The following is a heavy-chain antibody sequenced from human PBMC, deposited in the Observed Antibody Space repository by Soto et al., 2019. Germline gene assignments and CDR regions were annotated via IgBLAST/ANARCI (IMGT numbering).Heavy chain of an antibody. D-gene: IGHD3-16*01. CDR3: FGGNGGPQ. CDR2: IKPDGSAT. CDR1: DFTFRNYW. V-gene: IGHV3-7*03. J-gene: IGHJ4*02. Sequence: LRLSCATSDFTFRNYWMNWVRQAPGKGLEWVANIKPDGSATNYVDSVKGRFTISRDNVRNSVSLQMNSLRVEDTAVYFCFGGNGGPQWGQGTLVTVSS.